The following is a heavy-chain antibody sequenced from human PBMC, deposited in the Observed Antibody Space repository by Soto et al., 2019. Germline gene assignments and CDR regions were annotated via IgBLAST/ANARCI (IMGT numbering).Heavy chain of an antibody. D-gene: IGHD3-16*01. CDR3: FGGNGGPQ. CDR2: IKPDGSAT. CDR1: DFTFRNYW. V-gene: IGHV3-7*03. J-gene: IGHJ4*02. Sequence: LRLSCATSDFTFRNYWMNWVRQAPGKGLEWVANIKPDGSATNYVDSVKGRFTISRDNVRNSVSLQMNSLRVEDTAVYFCFGGNGGPQWGQGTLVTVSS.